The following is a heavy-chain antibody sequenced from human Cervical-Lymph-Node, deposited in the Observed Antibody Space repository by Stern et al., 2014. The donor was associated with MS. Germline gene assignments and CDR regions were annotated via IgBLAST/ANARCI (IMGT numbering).Heavy chain of an antibody. CDR2: IYPGDSET. V-gene: IGHV5-51*01. Sequence: VQLMQSGAELIRPGESLKISCKGSGYKFSIYWIAWVRQMPGKGLEWMGIIYPGDSETRYSPSFPGQVTMSADKSTSTAYLQWSSLNASDTAMYFCARQTTAWASDVWGQGTLVTVSS. J-gene: IGHJ4*02. D-gene: IGHD1-14*01. CDR3: ARQTTAWASDV. CDR1: GYKFSIYW.